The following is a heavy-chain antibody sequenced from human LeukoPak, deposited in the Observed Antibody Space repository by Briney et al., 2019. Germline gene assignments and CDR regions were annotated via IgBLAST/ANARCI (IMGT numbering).Heavy chain of an antibody. Sequence: ASVKVSCKVSGYTLTELSMRWVRQAPGKGLEWMGGFDPEDGETIYAQKFQGRVTMTEDTSTDTAYMELSSLRSEDTAVYYCATVDCTNGVCYRIDAFDVWGQGTMVTVSS. D-gene: IGHD2-8*01. CDR1: GYTLTELS. J-gene: IGHJ3*01. CDR3: ATVDCTNGVCYRIDAFDV. CDR2: FDPEDGET. V-gene: IGHV1-24*01.